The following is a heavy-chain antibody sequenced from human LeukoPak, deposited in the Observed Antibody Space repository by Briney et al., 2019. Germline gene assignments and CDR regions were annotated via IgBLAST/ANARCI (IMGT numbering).Heavy chain of an antibody. CDR2: ITGRASST. D-gene: IGHD3-16*01. CDR3: AKSSAGSYAGNFDS. J-gene: IGHJ4*02. V-gene: IGHV3-23*01. CDR1: GFSFKTYA. Sequence: GGSLRLSCAASGFSFKTYAMSWVRQAPGKGLEWVSGITGRASSTYHADSVKGRFTISRDNSKNILYLQMTSLRAEDTASYFCAKSSAGSYAGNFDSWGQGTLVTVSS.